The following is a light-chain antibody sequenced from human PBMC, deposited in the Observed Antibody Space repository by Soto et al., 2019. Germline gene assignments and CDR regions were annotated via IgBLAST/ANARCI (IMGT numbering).Light chain of an antibody. J-gene: IGLJ2*01. CDR3: SSYTSSSTLV. CDR2: EVS. CDR1: SSDVGGYNY. V-gene: IGLV2-14*01. Sequence: QSALTQPASVSGSPGQSITISCTGSSSDVGGYNYVSWYQQHPGKAPKLMIYEVSNRPSGIPNCFSGSKSGNTASLTLSGLQAEDEADYYCSSYTSSSTLVFGGGTKLTVL.